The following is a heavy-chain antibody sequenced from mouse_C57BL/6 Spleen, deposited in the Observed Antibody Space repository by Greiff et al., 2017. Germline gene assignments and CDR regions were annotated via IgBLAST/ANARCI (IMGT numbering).Heavy chain of an antibody. CDR1: GFTFSSYT. Sequence: EVQGVESGGGLVKPGGSLKLSCAASGFTFSSYTMSWVRQTPEKRLEWVATISGGGGNPYYPDSVKGRFTISRDNAKNTLYLQMSSLRSEDTALYYCARQHGSSYWYFDVWGTGTTVTVSS. D-gene: IGHD1-1*01. V-gene: IGHV5-9*01. CDR3: ARQHGSSYWYFDV. J-gene: IGHJ1*03. CDR2: ISGGGGNP.